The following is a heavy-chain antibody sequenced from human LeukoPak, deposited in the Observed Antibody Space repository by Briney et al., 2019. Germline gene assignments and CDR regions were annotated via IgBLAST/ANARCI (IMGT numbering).Heavy chain of an antibody. D-gene: IGHD3-22*01. CDR3: ARLWHDSSGYYYFGY. CDR1: GGSISSYY. V-gene: IGHV4-59*08. CDR2: IYYSGST. Sequence: SETLSLTCTVSGGSISSYYWSWIRQPPGKGLEWIGYIYYSGSTNYNPSLKSRVTISVDTSKNQFSLKLSSVTAADTAVYYCARLWHDSSGYYYFGYWGQGTLVTVSS. J-gene: IGHJ4*02.